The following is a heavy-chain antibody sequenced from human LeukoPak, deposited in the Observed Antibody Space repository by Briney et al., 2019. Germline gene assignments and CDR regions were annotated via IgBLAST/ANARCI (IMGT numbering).Heavy chain of an antibody. CDR3: ARDRGSGWDPYFDY. CDR1: GYTSTVYY. CDR2: INPNSGGT. V-gene: IGHV1-2*04. D-gene: IGHD6-19*01. J-gene: IGHJ4*02. Sequence: ASVTVSCTASGYTSTVYYMHWVRQAPGQGLEWMGWINPNSGGTNYAQKFQGWVTMTRDTSISTAYMELSRLRSDDTAVYYCARDRGSGWDPYFDYWGQGTLVTVSS.